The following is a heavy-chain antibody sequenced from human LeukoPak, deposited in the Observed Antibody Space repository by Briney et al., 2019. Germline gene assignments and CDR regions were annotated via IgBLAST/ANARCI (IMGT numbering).Heavy chain of an antibody. CDR3: AKDRGDCSSTSCYLYYYYGMDV. CDR2: LSGSGGST. CDR1: GFTFSSYA. V-gene: IGHV3-23*01. J-gene: IGHJ6*02. D-gene: IGHD2-2*01. Sequence: PGGSLRLSCAASGFTFSSYAMSWVRQAPGKGLEWVSALSGSGGSTYYADSVKGRFTISRDNSKNTLYLQMNSLRAEDTAVYYCAKDRGDCSSTSCYLYYYYGMDVWGQGTTVTVSS.